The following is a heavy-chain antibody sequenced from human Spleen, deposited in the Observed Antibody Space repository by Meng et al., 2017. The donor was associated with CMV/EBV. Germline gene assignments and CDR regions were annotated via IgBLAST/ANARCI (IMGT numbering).Heavy chain of an antibody. CDR3: AHTPYDSSGYRFDF. D-gene: IGHD3-22*01. CDR1: GFSLSPSGVG. V-gene: IGHV2-5*02. J-gene: IGHJ4*02. CDR2: IYWDDDK. Sequence: QITLKESGPTGVKPPQTITLPCTFSGFSLSPSGVGVGWIRQPPGKAREWLAVIYWDDDKRYSTSLKSRLTITKDTSKHQVILTMTNVDPVDTATYFCAHTPYDSSGYRFDFWGQGTLVTVSS.